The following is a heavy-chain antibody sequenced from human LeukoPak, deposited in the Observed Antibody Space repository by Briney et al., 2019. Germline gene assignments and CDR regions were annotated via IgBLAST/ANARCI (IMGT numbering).Heavy chain of an antibody. CDR1: GFTFSSYW. J-gene: IGHJ4*02. CDR2: IKQDGSKK. CDR3: TRVGYIDEGVDY. Sequence: GGSLRLSCAASGFTFSSYWMNWARQAPGKGLEWVANIKQDGSKKSYVDSVKGRFTISRDNAKNSLYLQMNSLRAEDTAIYYCTRVGYIDEGVDYWGQGTLVTVSS. D-gene: IGHD5-24*01. V-gene: IGHV3-7*04.